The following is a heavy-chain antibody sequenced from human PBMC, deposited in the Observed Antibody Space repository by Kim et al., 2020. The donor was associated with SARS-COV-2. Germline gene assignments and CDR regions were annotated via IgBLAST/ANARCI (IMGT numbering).Heavy chain of an antibody. CDR2: ISGCDVTT. J-gene: IGHJ3*02. CDR3: AKGTSGWSDDAFDI. V-gene: IGHV3-23*01. CDR1: GFTFTTFA. Sequence: GGSLRLSCAASGFTFTTFAMSWVRQAPGKGLDWVSTISGCDVTTYYADSVKGRLTISRDNSKNTLYLQMNSLRAEDTAIYYCAKGTSGWSDDAFDIWGQGTMVTVSS. D-gene: IGHD6-19*01.